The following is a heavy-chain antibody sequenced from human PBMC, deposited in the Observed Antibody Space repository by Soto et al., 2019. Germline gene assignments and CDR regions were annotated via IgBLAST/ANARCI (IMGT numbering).Heavy chain of an antibody. CDR1: GGTFSSYA. CDR3: ATVEHTTGGAIYAGWFDT. Sequence: QVQLVQSGAEVKKPGSSVKVSCKASGGTFSSYAISWVRQAPGQGLEWMGGIIPIFGTANDAQKFQGRVTIHADDSTSTAEAELSGRRDEDTVVSYGATVEHTTGGAIYAGWFDTWGQGTLVTVSS. V-gene: IGHV1-69*01. CDR2: IIPIFGTA. J-gene: IGHJ5*02. D-gene: IGHD1-1*01.